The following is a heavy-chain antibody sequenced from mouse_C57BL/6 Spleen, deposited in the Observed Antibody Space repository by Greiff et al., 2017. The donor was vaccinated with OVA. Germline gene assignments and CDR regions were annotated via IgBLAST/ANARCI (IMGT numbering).Heavy chain of an antibody. CDR3: ARHADGYYPYAMDY. CDR2: ISGGGGNT. CDR1: GFTFSSYT. D-gene: IGHD2-3*01. J-gene: IGHJ4*01. Sequence: ESGGGLVKPGGSLKLSCAASGFTFSSYTMSWVRQTPEKRLEWVATISGGGGNTYYPDSVKGRFTISRDNAKNTLYLQMSSLRSEDTAWYDCARHADGYYPYAMDYWGQGTSVTVSA. V-gene: IGHV5-9*01.